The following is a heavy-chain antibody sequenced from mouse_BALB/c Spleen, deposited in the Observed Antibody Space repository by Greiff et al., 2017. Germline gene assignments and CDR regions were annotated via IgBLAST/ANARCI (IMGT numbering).Heavy chain of an antibody. CDR2: ICSGGST. Sequence: QVQLKQSGPGLVQPSQSLSITCTVSGFSLTSYGVHWVRQSPGKGLEWLGVICSGGSTDYNAAFISGLSISKDNSKSQVFFKMNSLQANDTAIYYCARPYYYGYVGYFDVWGAGTTVTVSS. CDR1: GFSLTSYG. CDR3: ARPYYYGYVGYFDV. V-gene: IGHV2-2*02. D-gene: IGHD1-2*01. J-gene: IGHJ1*01.